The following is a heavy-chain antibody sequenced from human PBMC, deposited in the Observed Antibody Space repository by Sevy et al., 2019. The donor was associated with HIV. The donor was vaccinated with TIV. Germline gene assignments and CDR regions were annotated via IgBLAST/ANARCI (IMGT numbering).Heavy chain of an antibody. CDR1: GESVSSSY. Sequence: SETLSLTCAVYGESVSSSYWTWIRQPPGGGLDWVVEVDHSGGTSYNPSLKSRATVSLDTSKRQFSLKLNSVTAADTAVYFCARGRSPKRLPLLYSGYDHMTAHFFDYWGQGALVTVSS. J-gene: IGHJ4*02. CDR2: VDHSGGT. V-gene: IGHV4-34*01. CDR3: ARGRSPKRLPLLYSGYDHMTAHFFDY. D-gene: IGHD5-12*01.